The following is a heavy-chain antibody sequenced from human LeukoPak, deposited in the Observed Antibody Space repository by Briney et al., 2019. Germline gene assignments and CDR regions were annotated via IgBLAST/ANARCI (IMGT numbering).Heavy chain of an antibody. J-gene: IGHJ3*02. CDR3: ARAIADQEFDWLFADAFDI. Sequence: PGGSLRLSCAASGFTFSVYSMNWVRQAPGKGLEWVSSISSSSNYMYYADSLKGRFTISRDNAKNSLYLQMNSLRAEDTAVYYCARAIADQEFDWLFADAFDIWGQGTMVTVSS. V-gene: IGHV3-21*01. D-gene: IGHD3-9*01. CDR2: ISSSSNYM. CDR1: GFTFSVYS.